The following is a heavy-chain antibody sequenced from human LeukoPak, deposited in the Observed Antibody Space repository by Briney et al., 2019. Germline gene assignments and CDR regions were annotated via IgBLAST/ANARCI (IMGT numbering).Heavy chain of an antibody. CDR3: ARPSYDSSGQEYFQH. CDR2: ISSNGGST. Sequence: GGSLRLSCAASGFTFSSYAMHWVRQAPGKGLEYVSAISSNGGSTYYANSVKGRFTISRDNSKNTLYLQMDSLRAEDMAVYYCARPSYDSSGQEYFQHWGQGTLVTVSS. D-gene: IGHD3-22*01. V-gene: IGHV3-64*01. J-gene: IGHJ1*01. CDR1: GFTFSSYA.